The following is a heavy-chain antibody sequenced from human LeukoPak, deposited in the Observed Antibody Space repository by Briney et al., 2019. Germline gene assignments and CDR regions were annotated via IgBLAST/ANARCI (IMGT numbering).Heavy chain of an antibody. Sequence: GASVKVSCKASGYTFTGYYMHWVRQAPGQGLEWMGWINPNSGATNYAQKFQGRVTMTRDMSSTTAYMELSRLRSDDTAVYYCAREAKAYSSGTGEFDSWGQGTLVTVSS. CDR3: AREAKAYSSGTGEFDS. J-gene: IGHJ4*02. CDR1: GYTFTGYY. V-gene: IGHV1-2*02. CDR2: INPNSGAT. D-gene: IGHD6-19*01.